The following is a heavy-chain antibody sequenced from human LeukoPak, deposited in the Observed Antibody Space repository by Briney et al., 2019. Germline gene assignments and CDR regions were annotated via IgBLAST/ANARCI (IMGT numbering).Heavy chain of an antibody. CDR3: ARHAFGMDV. J-gene: IGHJ6*02. D-gene: IGHD3-16*01. CDR2: VDYFGRT. CDR1: GVAIRTAY. Sequence: KPSETLSLTCSVSGVAIRTAYWSWIRQSPGKGLEWIGYVDYFGRTKYNPSLRNRATVSIDTSNNKFSLKLTSVTAADTADYYCARHAFGMDVWGQGTTVTVSS. V-gene: IGHV4-59*08.